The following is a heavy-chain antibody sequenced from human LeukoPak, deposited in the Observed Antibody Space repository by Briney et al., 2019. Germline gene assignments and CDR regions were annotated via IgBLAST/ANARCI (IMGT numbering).Heavy chain of an antibody. Sequence: MAGGSLRLSCAASGFTFSSYSMNWVRQAPGKGLEWVSSISSSSSYIYYADSVKGRFTISRDNAKNSLYLQMNSLRAGDTAVYYCARGLGDYYYGMDVWGQGTTVTVSS. V-gene: IGHV3-21*01. CDR2: ISSSSSYI. CDR3: ARGLGDYYYGMDV. J-gene: IGHJ6*02. CDR1: GFTFSSYS.